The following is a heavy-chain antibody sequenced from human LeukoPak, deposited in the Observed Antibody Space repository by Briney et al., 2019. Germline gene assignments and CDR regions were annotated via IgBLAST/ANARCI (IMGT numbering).Heavy chain of an antibody. D-gene: IGHD6-19*01. CDR1: GDSISSSY. CDR3: ARGAYSSGWTRRESGYYYYGMDV. V-gene: IGHV4-4*07. CDR2: IYTSGSI. J-gene: IGHJ6*02. Sequence: SETLSLTCTVSGDSISSSYWSWIRQPAGKGLEWIGRIYTSGSINYNPSLMSRLTMSIDTSKNQFSLKLSSVTAADTAVYYCARGAYSSGWTRRESGYYYYGMDVWGQGTTVTVSS.